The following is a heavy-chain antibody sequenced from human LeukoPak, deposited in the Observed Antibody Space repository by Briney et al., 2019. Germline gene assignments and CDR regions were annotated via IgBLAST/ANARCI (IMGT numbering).Heavy chain of an antibody. D-gene: IGHD3-9*01. V-gene: IGHV1-69*04. CDR3: ASNPYYDTLNWFDP. J-gene: IGHJ5*02. CDR1: GYTFTSYD. CDR2: IIPILGIA. Sequence: SVKVSCKASGYTFTSYDISWVRQAPGQGLEWMGRIIPILGIANYAQKFQGRVTITADKSTSTAYMELSSLRSEDTAVYYCASNPYYDTLNWFDPWGQGTLVTVSS.